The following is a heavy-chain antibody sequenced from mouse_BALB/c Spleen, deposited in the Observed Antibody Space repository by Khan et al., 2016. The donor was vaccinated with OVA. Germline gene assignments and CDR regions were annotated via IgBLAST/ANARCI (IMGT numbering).Heavy chain of an antibody. J-gene: IGHJ3*01. V-gene: IGHV5-17*02. Sequence: DVKLVESGGGLVQPGGSRKLSCAASGFIFSSFGMHWVRQAPEQGLAWVAYISSDSYTIYYADTVKGRFTISRDNPRKTLFLQMTSLGSEDTAMYYCARGNWAWFAYWGQGTLVTVSA. CDR3: ARGNWAWFAY. D-gene: IGHD4-1*01. CDR1: GFIFSSFG. CDR2: ISSDSYTI.